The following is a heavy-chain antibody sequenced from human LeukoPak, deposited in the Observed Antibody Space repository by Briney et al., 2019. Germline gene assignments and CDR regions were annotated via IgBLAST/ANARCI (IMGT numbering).Heavy chain of an antibody. CDR2: IYYSGST. CDR3: ARDGRHYYYDYSGYYYYFDY. J-gene: IGHJ4*02. D-gene: IGHD3-22*01. CDR1: GGSISSSSYY. Sequence: SETLSLTCTVSGGSISSSSYYWGWIRQPPGKGLEWIGSIYYSGSTYYNPSLKSRVTISVDTSKNQFSLKLTSVTAADTAVYYCARDGRHYYYDYSGYYYYFDYWGQGTLVTVSS. V-gene: IGHV4-39*07.